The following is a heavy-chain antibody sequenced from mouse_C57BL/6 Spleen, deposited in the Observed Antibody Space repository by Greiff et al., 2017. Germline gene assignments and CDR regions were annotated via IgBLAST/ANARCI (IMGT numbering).Heavy chain of an antibody. V-gene: IGHV1-55*01. Sequence: QVQLQQPGAELVKPGASVKMSCKASGYTFTSSWITWGKLRPGQGLEWNGDIYPGCGSTNYNETFKSKDPMTVDTSSSTAVLLPSSLPSQDSAVTNWARGYGNSFAYWGQGTLVTVSA. CDR3: ARGYGNSFAY. CDR1: GYTFTSSW. J-gene: IGHJ3*01. CDR2: IYPGCGST. D-gene: IGHD2-1*01.